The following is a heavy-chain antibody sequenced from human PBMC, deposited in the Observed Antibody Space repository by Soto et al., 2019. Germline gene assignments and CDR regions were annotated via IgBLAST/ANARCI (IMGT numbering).Heavy chain of an antibody. V-gene: IGHV4-34*01. CDR1: GGSFSGYY. J-gene: IGHJ5*02. D-gene: IGHD6-13*01. Sequence: PSETLSLTCAVYGGSFSGYYWSWIRQPPGKGLEWIGEINHSGSTNYNPSLKSRVTISVDTSKNQFSLKLSSVTAADTAVYYCARTRKTKKQQLVLFRWFDPWGQGTLVTVSS. CDR3: ARTRKTKKQQLVLFRWFDP. CDR2: INHSGST.